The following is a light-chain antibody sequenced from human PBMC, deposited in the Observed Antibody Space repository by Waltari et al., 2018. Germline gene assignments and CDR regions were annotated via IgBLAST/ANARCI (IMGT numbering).Light chain of an antibody. V-gene: IGLV1-40*01. J-gene: IGLJ1*01. CDR2: GNS. CDR1: SSTIGAGYA. CDR3: QSYDSSLSGFYV. Sequence: QSVLTQPPSVSGAPGQRVTISCTGSSSTIGAGYAVHWNQQLPGTAPKLLTYGNSNRPSGVPDRFSGSKSGTSASLAITGLQAEDEADYYCQSYDSSLSGFYVFGTGTKVTVL.